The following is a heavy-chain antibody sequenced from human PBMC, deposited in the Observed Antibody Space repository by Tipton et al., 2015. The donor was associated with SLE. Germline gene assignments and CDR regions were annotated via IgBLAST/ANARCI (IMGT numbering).Heavy chain of an antibody. Sequence: TLSLTCAVSGGSISSGGYSWSWIRQLPGKGLEWIGYIYHSGSTYYNPSLKSRVTISVDRSKNQFSLKLSSVTAADTAVYYCARGPGGRWLQWGYWGQGTLVTVSS. CDR2: IYHSGST. J-gene: IGHJ4*02. CDR3: ARGPGGRWLQWGY. CDR1: GGSISSGGYS. V-gene: IGHV4-30-2*01. D-gene: IGHD5-24*01.